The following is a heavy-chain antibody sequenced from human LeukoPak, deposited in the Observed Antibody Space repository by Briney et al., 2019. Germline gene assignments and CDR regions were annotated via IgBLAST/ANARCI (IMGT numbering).Heavy chain of an antibody. CDR1: GGSFSGYY. CDR3: ARGSAAPFY. CDR2: INHSGST. D-gene: IGHD2-2*01. V-gene: IGHV4-34*01. Sequence: SETLSLTCAVYGGSFSGYYWSWIRQPPGKGLEWIGEINHSGSTNYNPSLKSRVTISVDTSKNQCSLKLSSVTAADTAVYYCARGSAAPFYWGQGTLVTVSS. J-gene: IGHJ4*02.